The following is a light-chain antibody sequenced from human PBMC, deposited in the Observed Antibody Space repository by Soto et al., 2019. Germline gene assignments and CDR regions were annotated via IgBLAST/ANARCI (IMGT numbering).Light chain of an antibody. CDR3: QQYHTDWT. CDR1: ESIDNW. J-gene: IGKJ1*01. CDR2: AAS. Sequence: DNQMTQSPSTLSASVGDTVTITCRASESIDNWLAWYQQKPGKAPKLLIFAASTLVRGVPSRFSGRGSGTEFTLTISSLQADDYATFYCQQYHTDWTFGQGTKVDIK. V-gene: IGKV1-5*01.